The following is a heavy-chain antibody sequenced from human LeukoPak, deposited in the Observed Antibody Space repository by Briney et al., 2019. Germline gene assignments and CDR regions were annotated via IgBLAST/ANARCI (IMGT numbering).Heavy chain of an antibody. CDR3: ATGNYYGSGSYREGPVY. V-gene: IGHV1-24*01. J-gene: IGHJ4*02. D-gene: IGHD3-10*01. CDR1: GYTLTELS. Sequence: ASVKVSCKVSGYTLTELSMHWVRQAPGKGLEWMGGFDPEDGETIYAQKFQGRVTMTEDTSTDTAYMELSSLRSEDTAVYYCATGNYYGSGSYREGPVYWGQGTLVTVSS. CDR2: FDPEDGET.